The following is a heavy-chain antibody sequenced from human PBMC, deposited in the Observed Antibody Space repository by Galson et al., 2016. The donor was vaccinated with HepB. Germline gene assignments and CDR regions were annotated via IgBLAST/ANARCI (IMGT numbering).Heavy chain of an antibody. J-gene: IGHJ6*02. D-gene: IGHD5-24*01. CDR3: GKVEDGYNGHYHYGMDV. V-gene: IGHV1-69*01. CDR1: GGTFNSYD. Sequence: CKASGGTFNSYDLRWVRQAPGQGLEWMGEIIPIFGTANYAQRFQGRVTITADESTSTAYMELSRRRSEATAVYYCGKVEDGYNGHYHYGMDVWGQGTLVTVSS. CDR2: IIPIFGTA.